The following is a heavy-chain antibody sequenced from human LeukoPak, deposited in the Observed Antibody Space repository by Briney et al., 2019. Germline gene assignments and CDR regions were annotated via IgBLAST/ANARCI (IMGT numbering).Heavy chain of an antibody. CDR3: ARAGSGYYTRGYFQH. D-gene: IGHD3-3*01. CDR1: GYTFTSYD. V-gene: IGHV1-8*01. CDR2: MNPNSGNT. J-gene: IGHJ1*01. Sequence: ASVKVSCKASGYTFTSYDINWVRQATGQGLEWMGWMNPNSGNTGYAQKFQGRVTMTRNTSISTAYMELSSLRSEDTAVYYCARAGSGYYTRGYFQHWGQGTLVTVSS.